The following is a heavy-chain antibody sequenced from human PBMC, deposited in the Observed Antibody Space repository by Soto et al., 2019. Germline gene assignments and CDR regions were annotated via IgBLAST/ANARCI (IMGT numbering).Heavy chain of an antibody. CDR1: AFTFSSYA. V-gene: IGHV3-23*01. Sequence: AQVLQFGGGLVQPGGSLSLSCATSAFTFSSYAMTWVRQTPGKGLEWVSTVSRSGGTTYYADSVKGRFTISRDNSKNTLSLQMDRLRVEDTDIYYCARTGAADILALDIWGQGAMVTVSS. D-gene: IGHD3-9*01. CDR3: ARTGAADILALDI. CDR2: VSRSGGTT. J-gene: IGHJ3*02.